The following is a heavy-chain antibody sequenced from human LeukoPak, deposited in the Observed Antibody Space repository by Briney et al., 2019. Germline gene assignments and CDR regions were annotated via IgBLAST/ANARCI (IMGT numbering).Heavy chain of an antibody. CDR3: ARGGAARLHFQN. CDR1: GGSISTYY. J-gene: IGHJ1*01. V-gene: IGHV4-59*01. Sequence: SETLSLTCTVSGGSISTYYWNWIRQPPGKGLEWIGYIYHSGSTNYNPSLQSRVTISVDTSKNQFSLNLNSVTAADTAVYYCARGGAARLHFQNWGQGTLDTVSS. CDR2: IYHSGST. D-gene: IGHD6-6*01.